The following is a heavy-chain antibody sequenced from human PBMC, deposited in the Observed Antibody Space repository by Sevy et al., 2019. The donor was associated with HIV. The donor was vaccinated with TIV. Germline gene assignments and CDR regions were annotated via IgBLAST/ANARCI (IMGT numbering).Heavy chain of an antibody. Sequence: GESLKISCAASGFTFSTYDIHWVRQAPGKGLEWVTIISYDGNYRYYADSVRGRFSMSRENSKNTLYLQLNGLSIEDTAVYYCAKNRPPGGSYFSRHAMDVWGRGTTVTVSS. CDR1: GFTFSTYD. J-gene: IGHJ6*02. CDR3: AKNRPPGGSYFSRHAMDV. CDR2: ISYDGNYR. V-gene: IGHV3-30*18. D-gene: IGHD3-16*01.